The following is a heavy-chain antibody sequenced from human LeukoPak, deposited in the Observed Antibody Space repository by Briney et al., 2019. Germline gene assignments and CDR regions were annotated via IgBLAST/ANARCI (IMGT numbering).Heavy chain of an antibody. V-gene: IGHV1-58*02. CDR1: GFTFINSA. CDR3: AAGQNWFDP. J-gene: IGHJ5*02. Sequence: ASVKVSCKASGFTFINSAMQWVRQARGQRLEWIGWIVVGTGNTNYAQKFQGRVTITRDVSTSKAYMELSSLRSEDTAVYYCAAGQNWFDPWGQGTLVTVSS. CDR2: IVVGTGNT.